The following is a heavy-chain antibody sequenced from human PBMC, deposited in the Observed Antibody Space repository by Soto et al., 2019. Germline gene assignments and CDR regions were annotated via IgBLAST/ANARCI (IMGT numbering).Heavy chain of an antibody. J-gene: IGHJ4*02. V-gene: IGHV1-69*01. CDR3: TRGSVVVVAAASYYFDY. D-gene: IGHD2-15*01. Sequence: QVQLVQSGAEVKKPGSSVKVSCKASGGTFSSYAISWVRQAPGQGLEWMGGIIPIFGTANYAQKFQGRVTITADESTSTAYMELSSLRSEDTAVYYCTRGSVVVVAAASYYFDYWGQGTLVTVSS. CDR2: IIPIFGTA. CDR1: GGTFSSYA.